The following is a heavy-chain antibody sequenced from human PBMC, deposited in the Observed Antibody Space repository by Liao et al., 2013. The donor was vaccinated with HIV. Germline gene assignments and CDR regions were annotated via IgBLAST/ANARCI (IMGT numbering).Heavy chain of an antibody. D-gene: IGHD3-10*01. CDR2: IYTSGST. V-gene: IGHV4-61*02. Sequence: QVQLQESGPGLVKPSQTLSLTCTVSGGSISSGSYYWSWIRQPAGKGLEWIGRIYTSGSTNYNPSLKSRVAMSVDTSKNQFSLKLSSVTAADTAVYYCAREILLWFGELKGEWPLFDYWGQGTLVTVSS. CDR1: GGSISSGSYY. J-gene: IGHJ4*02. CDR3: AREILLWFGELKGEWPLFDY.